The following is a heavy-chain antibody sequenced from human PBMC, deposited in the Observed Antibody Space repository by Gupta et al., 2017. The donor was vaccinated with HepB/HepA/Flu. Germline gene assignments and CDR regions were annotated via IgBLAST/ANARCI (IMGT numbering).Heavy chain of an antibody. CDR2: IYYSGST. Sequence: QVQLQESGPGLVKPSETLSLTCTVPGGSISSYYWSWIRQPPGKGLEWIGYIYYSGSTNYNPSLKSRVTISVDTSKNQFSLKLSSVTAADTAVYYCARDRRSSGWFIDYWGQGTLVTVSS. D-gene: IGHD6-19*01. CDR3: ARDRRSSGWFIDY. CDR1: GGSISSYY. V-gene: IGHV4-59*01. J-gene: IGHJ4*02.